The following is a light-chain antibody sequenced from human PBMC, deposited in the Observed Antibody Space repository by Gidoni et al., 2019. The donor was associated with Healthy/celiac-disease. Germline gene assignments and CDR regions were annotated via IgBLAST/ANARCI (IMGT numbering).Light chain of an antibody. CDR1: SSDVGGYNY. CDR2: EVS. V-gene: IGLV2-14*01. Sequence: QSALTQPASVSASPAPSITISCTGTSSDVGGYNYVSWYQQHPGKAPKLMIYEVSNRPAGVSNRGSGSKSGNTAALTISGLEAEDEADYDGSEYRRSSTRVFGGGTKLTVL. J-gene: IGLJ3*02. CDR3: SEYRRSSTRV.